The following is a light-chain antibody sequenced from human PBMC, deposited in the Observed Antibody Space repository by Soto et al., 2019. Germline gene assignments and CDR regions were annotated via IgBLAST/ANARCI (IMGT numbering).Light chain of an antibody. V-gene: IGKV1-5*01. J-gene: IGKJ1*01. CDR3: QQYDSYSWT. CDR1: QTISSW. CDR2: DAY. Sequence: DIQMTQSPSTLSASEGDRVTISCRASQTISSWLAWYQQLPGKAPKLLIYDAYTLETGVPSRFSGSGSGTDFTLTISSLQPDDFATYYCQQYDSYSWTFGQGTKVDIK.